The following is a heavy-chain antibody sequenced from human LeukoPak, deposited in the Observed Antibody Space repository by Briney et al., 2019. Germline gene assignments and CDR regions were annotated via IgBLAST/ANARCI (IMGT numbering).Heavy chain of an antibody. CDR1: GGSFSGYY. CDR3: ARARAVAGTPYYYGMDV. J-gene: IGHJ6*02. Sequence: SETLSLTCAVYGGSFSGYYWSWIRQPPGKGLEWIGEINHSGSTNYNPSLKRRVTISVDTSKNQFSLKLSSVTAADTAVYYCARARAVAGTPYYYGMDVWGQGTTVTVSS. V-gene: IGHV4-34*01. D-gene: IGHD6-19*01. CDR2: INHSGST.